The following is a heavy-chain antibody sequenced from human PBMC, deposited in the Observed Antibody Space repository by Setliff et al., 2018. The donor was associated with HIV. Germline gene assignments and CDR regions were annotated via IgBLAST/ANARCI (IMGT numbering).Heavy chain of an antibody. D-gene: IGHD1-7*01. CDR2: ISTGGHT. V-gene: IGHV4-61*02. Sequence: PSETLSLTCTVSGASISSGNYFWTWIRQPAGQRLEWIGRISTGGHTDYNPSLKSRLSISADTSRNHFSLQLTSVAATDTAIYYCARHPREEPQRNYKFDSWGQGTLVTVSS. J-gene: IGHJ4*02. CDR3: ARHPREEPQRNYKFDS. CDR1: GASISSGNYF.